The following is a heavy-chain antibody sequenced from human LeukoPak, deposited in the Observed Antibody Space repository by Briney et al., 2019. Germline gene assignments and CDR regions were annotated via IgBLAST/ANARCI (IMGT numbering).Heavy chain of an antibody. D-gene: IGHD2/OR15-2a*01. CDR3: AKDFYVPND. CDR1: GFTFSSYT. V-gene: IGHV3-23*01. J-gene: IGHJ4*02. CDR2: ISGNADII. Sequence: GESLKISCAASGFTFSSYTMSWVRQAPGKGLEWVSAISGNADIIYTADSVRGRFTISRDNSKNTVYLQMNSLRAEDTALYYCAKDFYVPNDWGQGTLVTVSS.